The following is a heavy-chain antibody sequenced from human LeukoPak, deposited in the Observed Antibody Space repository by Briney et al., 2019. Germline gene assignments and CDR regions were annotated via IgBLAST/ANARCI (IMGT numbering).Heavy chain of an antibody. CDR2: INHSGST. D-gene: IGHD2-2*01. Sequence: SETLSLTCAVYGGSFSGYYWSWIRQPPGKGLEWIGEINHSGSTNYNPSLKSRVTISVDTSKNQFSLKLSSVTAADTAVYYCARASASRFDPRGQGTLVTVSS. CDR1: GGSFSGYY. V-gene: IGHV4-34*01. CDR3: ARASASRFDP. J-gene: IGHJ5*02.